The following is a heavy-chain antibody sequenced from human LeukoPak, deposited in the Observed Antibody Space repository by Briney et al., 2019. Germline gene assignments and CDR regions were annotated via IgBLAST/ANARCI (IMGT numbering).Heavy chain of an antibody. CDR1: GASLNSGGYY. Sequence: PSEPLSLTCTVSGASLNSGGYYWNCIRQPPGKEPEWIGYIYYSGSTNYNSSLKSLVTISVDTSKNQFSLKLTSVTAADAAVYYCAREGWDLWGRGTLVTVSS. CDR2: IYYSGST. D-gene: IGHD2-15*01. CDR3: AREGWDL. V-gene: IGHV4-61*08. J-gene: IGHJ2*01.